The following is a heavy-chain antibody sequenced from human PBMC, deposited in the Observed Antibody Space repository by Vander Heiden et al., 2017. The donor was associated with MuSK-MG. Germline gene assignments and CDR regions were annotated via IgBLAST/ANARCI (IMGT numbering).Heavy chain of an antibody. CDR3: AKEPYYDFWSGSYYFDY. CDR1: GFTFSSYA. J-gene: IGHJ4*02. Sequence: EVQLLESGGGLVQPGGSLRLSCAASGFTFSSYAMSWVRQAPGKGLEWVSAISGSGGSTYYADSVKGRFTISRDNSKNTLYLQMNSLRAEDTAVYYCAKEPYYDFWSGSYYFDYWGQGTLVTVSS. CDR2: ISGSGGST. V-gene: IGHV3-23*01. D-gene: IGHD3-3*01.